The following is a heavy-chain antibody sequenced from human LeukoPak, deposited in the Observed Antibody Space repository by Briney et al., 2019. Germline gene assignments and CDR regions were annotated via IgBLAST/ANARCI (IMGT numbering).Heavy chain of an antibody. CDR3: ARGSLGGDYTQRRVSYYYYYMDV. Sequence: GASVKVSCKASGYTFTSYYMHWVRQAPGQGVEWMGIINPSGGSTSYAQKFQGRVTMTRDMSTSTVYMELSSLRSEDTAVYYCARGSLGGDYTQRRVSYYYYYMDVWGKGTTVTVSS. CDR1: GYTFTSYY. D-gene: IGHD4-17*01. V-gene: IGHV1-46*01. CDR2: INPSGGST. J-gene: IGHJ6*03.